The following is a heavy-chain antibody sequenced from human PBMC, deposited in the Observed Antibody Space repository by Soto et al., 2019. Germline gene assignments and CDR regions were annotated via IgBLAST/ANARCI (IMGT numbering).Heavy chain of an antibody. V-gene: IGHV3-30*18. Sequence: QVQLVESGGGVVPPGRSLRLSCAASAFTFSSYGMHWVRQAPGKGLEWVAVRSYDGSEKHYADSVKGRFTISRDNSKNTLYLQMNSLRTEDTAVFYCVKDPKNCGGYSCYSMRVEYWGQGTLVTVSS. CDR1: AFTFSSYG. D-gene: IGHD2-15*01. J-gene: IGHJ4*02. CDR2: RSYDGSEK. CDR3: VKDPKNCGGYSCYSMRVEY.